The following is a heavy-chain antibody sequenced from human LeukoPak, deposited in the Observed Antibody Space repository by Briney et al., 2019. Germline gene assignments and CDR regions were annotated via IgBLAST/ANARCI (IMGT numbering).Heavy chain of an antibody. V-gene: IGHV3-48*03. CDR2: IGTSASNI. D-gene: IGHD1-1*01. CDR1: RFTFSTYE. Sequence: GGSLTLSCAASRFTFSTYEMNWVRQAPGKGLEWVSYIGTSASNIYYADSLKGRFTISRDNAENSVYLQMNSLRAEDTAVYYCVRYTRRYPFDYWGQGTLVTVSS. J-gene: IGHJ4*02. CDR3: VRYTRRYPFDY.